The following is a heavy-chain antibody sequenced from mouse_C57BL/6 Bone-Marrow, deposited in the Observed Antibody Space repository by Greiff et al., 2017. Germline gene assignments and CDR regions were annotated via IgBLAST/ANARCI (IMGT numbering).Heavy chain of an antibody. CDR1: GFTFSDFY. D-gene: IGHD4-1*01. CDR3: ARANWDWYFDV. Sequence: EVHLVESGGGLVQPGGSLRLSCATSGFTFSDFYMEWVRQPPGKRLEWIAASRNKANDYTTEYSASVKGRFIVSRDTSQSILYLQMNALRAEDTAIYYCARANWDWYFDVWGAGTTVTVSS. V-gene: IGHV7-1*02. J-gene: IGHJ1*01. CDR2: SRNKANDYTT.